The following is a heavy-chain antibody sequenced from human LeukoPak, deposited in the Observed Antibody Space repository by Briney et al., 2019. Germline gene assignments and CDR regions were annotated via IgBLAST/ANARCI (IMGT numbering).Heavy chain of an antibody. Sequence: PGGSLRLSCVGSGFTFNTYWMNWVRQAPGKGLEWVANIREDGSEIYYLDSVKGRFTIFRDNAKNSLYLQMYGLRAEDTAVYYCARHWAHLDYWGQGTLVTVSS. J-gene: IGHJ4*02. CDR3: ARHWAHLDY. CDR1: GFTFNTYW. D-gene: IGHD7-27*01. V-gene: IGHV3-7*01. CDR2: IREDGSEI.